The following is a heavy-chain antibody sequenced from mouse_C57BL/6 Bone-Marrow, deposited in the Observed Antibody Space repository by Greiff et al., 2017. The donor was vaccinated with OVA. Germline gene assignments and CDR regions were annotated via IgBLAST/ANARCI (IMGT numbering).Heavy chain of an antibody. V-gene: IGHV1-64*01. CDR1: GYTFTSYW. CDR2: IHPNSGST. J-gene: IGHJ1*03. D-gene: IGHD1-1*01. Sequence: QVQLQQPGAELVKPGASVKLSCKASGYTFTSYWMHWVKQRPGQGLEWIGMIHPNSGSTNYNEKFKSKATLTVDKSSSTAYMQLSSLTSEDSAVYYCARSKVNYYGSSPYWYFDVWGTGTTVTVSS. CDR3: ARSKVNYYGSSPYWYFDV.